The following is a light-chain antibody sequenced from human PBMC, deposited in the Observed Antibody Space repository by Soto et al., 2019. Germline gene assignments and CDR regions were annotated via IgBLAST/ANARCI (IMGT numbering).Light chain of an antibody. CDR1: SSNIGAGYD. CDR3: AAWDDSLSAVV. CDR2: RSN. Sequence: QSVLTQPPSVSGAPGQRVTISCTGSSSNIGAGYDVHWYQQLPGTAPKLLIYRSNQRPSGVPDRFSGSKSGTSASLAISGLRSEDEADYYCAAWDDSLSAVVFGGGTKLTVL. J-gene: IGLJ2*01. V-gene: IGLV1-40*01.